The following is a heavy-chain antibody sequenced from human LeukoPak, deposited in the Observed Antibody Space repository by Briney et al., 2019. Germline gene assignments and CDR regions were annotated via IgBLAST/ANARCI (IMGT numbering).Heavy chain of an antibody. Sequence: PSETLSLTCAVYGGSFSGYYWSWIRQPPGKGLEWVGEINHSGSTNYNPSLKSRVTISVDTSKNQFSLKLRHVTAADRAVYYCARAPSSSSWLPIVYWGQGTLVTVSS. V-gene: IGHV4-34*01. D-gene: IGHD6-13*01. CDR1: GGSFSGYY. J-gene: IGHJ4*02. CDR2: INHSGST. CDR3: ARAPSSSSWLPIVY.